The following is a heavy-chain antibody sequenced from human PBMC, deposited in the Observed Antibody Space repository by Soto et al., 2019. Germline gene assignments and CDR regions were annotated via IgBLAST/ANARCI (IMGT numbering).Heavy chain of an antibody. J-gene: IGHJ4*02. D-gene: IGHD3-22*01. V-gene: IGHV3-53*01. CDR3: ATNSPYYYDSSGYYSPRIDY. CDR1: GFTVSSNY. Sequence: GGSLRLSCAASGFTVSSNYMSWVRHAPGKGLEWVSVIYSGGSTYYADSVKGRFTISRDNSKNTLYLQMNSLRAEDTAVYYCATNSPYYYDSSGYYSPRIDYWGQGTLVTVSS. CDR2: IYSGGST.